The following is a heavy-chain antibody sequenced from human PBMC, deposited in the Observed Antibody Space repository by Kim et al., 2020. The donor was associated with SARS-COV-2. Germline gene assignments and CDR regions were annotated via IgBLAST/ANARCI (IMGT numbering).Heavy chain of an antibody. D-gene: IGHD3-10*01. J-gene: IGHJ6*02. CDR1: GYTFTSYG. V-gene: IGHV1-18*01. CDR3: ARVEYGSGSYYNANYYYGMDV. CDR2: ISAYNGNT. Sequence: PSVMVSCKASGYTFTSYGISWVRQAPGHGLEWMGWISAYNGNTNYAQKLQGRVTMTTDTSTSTAYMELRSLRSDDTAVYYCARVEYGSGSYYNANYYYGMDVWGQGTTVTVSS.